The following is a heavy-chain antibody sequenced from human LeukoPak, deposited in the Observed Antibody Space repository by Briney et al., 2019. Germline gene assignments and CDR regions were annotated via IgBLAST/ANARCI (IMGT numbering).Heavy chain of an antibody. V-gene: IGHV4-39*01. D-gene: IGHD6-6*01. CDR1: GGSISSSSYY. Sequence: PSETLSLTCTVSGGSISSSSYYWGWIRQPPGKRLEWIGSIYYSGSTYYNPSLKSRVTISVDTSKNQFSLKLSSVTAADTAVYYCARLDTGYSSSSRDYWGQGTLVTVSS. CDR2: IYYSGST. CDR3: ARLDTGYSSSSRDY. J-gene: IGHJ4*02.